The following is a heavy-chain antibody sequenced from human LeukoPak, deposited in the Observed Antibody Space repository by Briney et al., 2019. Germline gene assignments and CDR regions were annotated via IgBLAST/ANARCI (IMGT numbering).Heavy chain of an antibody. V-gene: IGHV1-2*02. CDR1: GYTFTGYY. CDR2: INPNSGGT. CDR3: ARVLSRSKGYYFDY. D-gene: IGHD2-2*01. J-gene: IGHJ4*02. Sequence: ASVKVSCKASGYTFTGYYMHWVRQAPGQGLEWMGWINPNSGGTNYAQKFQGRVTMTRDTSISTAYMELSRLRSDDTAVYYCARVLSRSKGYYFDYWGQGTLVTVSS.